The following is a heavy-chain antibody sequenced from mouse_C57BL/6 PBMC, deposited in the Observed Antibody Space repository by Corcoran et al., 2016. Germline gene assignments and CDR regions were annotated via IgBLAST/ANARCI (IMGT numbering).Heavy chain of an antibody. V-gene: IGHV1-18*01. CDR3: ARSDYFDY. CDR2: INPNNGGT. CDR1: GYTFTDYN. J-gene: IGHJ2*01. Sequence: EVQLQQSGPELVKPGASVKIPCKASGYTFTDYNMDWVKQSHGKSLEWIGDINPNNGGTSYNQKFKGKATLTVDKSSSTAYMELRSLTSEDSAVYYCARSDYFDYWGQGTTLTVSS.